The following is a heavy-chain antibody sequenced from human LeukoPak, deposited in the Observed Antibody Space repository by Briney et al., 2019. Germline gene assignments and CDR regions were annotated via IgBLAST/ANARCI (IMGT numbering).Heavy chain of an antibody. CDR1: GGSISSSSYY. Sequence: PSETLSLTCTVSGGSISSSSYYWGWIRQPPGKGLEWIGSIYYSGSTYYNPSLKSRVTISVDTSKNQFSLKLSSVTAADTAVYYCARENVGVQLGYYYFDYWGQGTLVTASS. J-gene: IGHJ4*02. V-gene: IGHV4-39*07. CDR3: ARENVGVQLGYYYFDY. CDR2: IYYSGST. D-gene: IGHD1-1*01.